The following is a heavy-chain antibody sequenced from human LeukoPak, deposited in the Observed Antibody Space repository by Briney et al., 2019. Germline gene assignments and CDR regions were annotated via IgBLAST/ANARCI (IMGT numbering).Heavy chain of an antibody. D-gene: IGHD4-17*01. CDR1: GFTVSSNY. J-gene: IGHJ6*02. CDR3: ARDNSYGYYGMDV. Sequence: GGSLRLSCAASGFTVSSNYMSWVRQAPGKGLEWVSVIYSGGSTYYADSVKGRFTISRHNSKNTLYLQMSSLRAEDTAVYYCARDNSYGYYGMDVWGQGTTVTVSS. CDR2: IYSGGST. V-gene: IGHV3-53*04.